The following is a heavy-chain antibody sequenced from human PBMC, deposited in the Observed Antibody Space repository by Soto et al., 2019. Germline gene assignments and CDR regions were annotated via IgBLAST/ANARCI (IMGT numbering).Heavy chain of an antibody. CDR2: TYNNGRP. CDR3: ARGGVYDFWSGLFD. Sequence: PSETLSLTCTVSGASISRGDYYWNWIRQSPGKGLEWIGNTYNNGRPNYNPSLKSRVTISGDSSKNQFSLKLRSLSAADTDVYYCARGGVYDFWSGLFDWGQGTLVTVSS. D-gene: IGHD3-3*01. J-gene: IGHJ4*02. V-gene: IGHV4-30-4*01. CDR1: GASISRGDYY.